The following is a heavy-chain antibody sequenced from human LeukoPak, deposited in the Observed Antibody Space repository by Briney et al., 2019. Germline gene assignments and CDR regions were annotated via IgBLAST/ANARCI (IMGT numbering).Heavy chain of an antibody. J-gene: IGHJ4*02. CDR3: VRESSGSYFAY. V-gene: IGHV3-53*01. CDR1: GFTVSSNY. Sequence: PGGSLRLSCAASGFTVSSNYMSWVRQAPGKGLEWVSVIYSGDNTYYADSVKGRFTISRDNSKNTLYLQMNSLRAEDTAVYYCVRESSGSYFAYWGQGTLVTVSS. CDR2: IYSGDNT. D-gene: IGHD3-10*01.